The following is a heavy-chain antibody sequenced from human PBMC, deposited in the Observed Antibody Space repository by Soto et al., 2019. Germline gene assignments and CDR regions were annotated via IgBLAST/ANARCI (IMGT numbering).Heavy chain of an antibody. V-gene: IGHV3-23*01. D-gene: IGHD2-15*01. J-gene: IGHJ3*02. CDR3: AKSLFGGPDI. CDR2: ISGGGGDT. Sequence: LRLSCAASGFTFSSYAMSWVRQAPGKRLEWVAGISGGGGDTSYADSVRGRFTCSRDNSKNTLYLQMNSLRAGDTALYYCAKSLFGGPDIWGQGTMVTRLL. CDR1: GFTFSSYA.